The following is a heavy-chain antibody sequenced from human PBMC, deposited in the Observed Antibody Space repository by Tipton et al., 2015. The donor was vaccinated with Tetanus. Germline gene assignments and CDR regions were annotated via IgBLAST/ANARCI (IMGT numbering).Heavy chain of an antibody. V-gene: IGHV3-74*01. CDR3: AREADCSGGSCFSGDFDN. CDR1: GFPFSDYW. D-gene: IGHD2-15*01. J-gene: IGHJ4*02. Sequence: SLRLSCAASGFPFSDYWMHWVRQAPGKRLEWVSHIKSDGSDTHYADSVKGRFTLSRDNSKNTLYLEMNSLRAEDTALYYCAREADCSGGSCFSGDFDNWGQGTQVTVSS. CDR2: IKSDGSDT.